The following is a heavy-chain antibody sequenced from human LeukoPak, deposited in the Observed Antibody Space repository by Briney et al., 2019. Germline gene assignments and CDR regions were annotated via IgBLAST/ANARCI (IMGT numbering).Heavy chain of an antibody. D-gene: IGHD3-22*01. J-gene: IGHJ3*02. CDR3: ARDRGIVDIDAFDI. CDR1: GGSISSSSYY. CDR2: IYYSGST. V-gene: IGHV4-39*07. Sequence: IPSETLSLTCTVSGGSISSSSYYWGWIRQPPGKGLEWIGNIYYSGSTYYNPSLKSRVTISVDTSKNQFSLKLSSVTAADTAVYYCARDRGIVDIDAFDIWGQGTMVTVSS.